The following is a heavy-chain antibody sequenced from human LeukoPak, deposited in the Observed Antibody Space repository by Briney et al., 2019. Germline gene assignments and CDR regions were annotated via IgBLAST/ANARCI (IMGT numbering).Heavy chain of an antibody. Sequence: GESLKISCQVSGYIFTRYWIGWVRQMPGKGLESMGIIYPADSDTTYSPSFQGQVTISADKSISTVYLQWSSLKASDTAMYYCARQSRDGSKTRGYYFDYWGQGTPVTVSS. CDR2: IYPADSDT. CDR3: ARQSRDGSKTRGYYFDY. D-gene: IGHD3-10*01. J-gene: IGHJ4*02. V-gene: IGHV5-51*01. CDR1: GYIFTRYW.